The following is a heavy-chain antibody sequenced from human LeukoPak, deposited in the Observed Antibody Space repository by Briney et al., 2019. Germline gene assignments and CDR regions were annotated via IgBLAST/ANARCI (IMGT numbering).Heavy chain of an antibody. D-gene: IGHD1-26*01. CDR3: VRDLKWAFDY. Sequence: GGSLRLSCAASGFSFSSYSVNWVRQAPGKGLEWVSYISSGGSGIYYADSVEGRFTISRDNAKNTLYLEMNSLRAEDTAVYYCVRDLKWAFDYWGQGTLVTVSS. CDR2: ISSGGSGI. V-gene: IGHV3-48*01. J-gene: IGHJ4*02. CDR1: GFSFSSYS.